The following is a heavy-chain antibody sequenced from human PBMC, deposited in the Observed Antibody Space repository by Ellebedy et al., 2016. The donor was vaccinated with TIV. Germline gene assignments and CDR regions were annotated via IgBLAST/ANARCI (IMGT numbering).Heavy chain of an antibody. D-gene: IGHD6-19*01. V-gene: IGHV3-7*01. CDR2: IKEDGSEK. CDR3: VRSSAWSIDDH. J-gene: IGHJ4*02. Sequence: GESLKISXAVSGFAFKNYWMSWVRQAPGKGLEWVANIKEDGSEKHHVDSVKGRFTISRDNAKNSLYLQMNSLRAEDTAVYYCVRSSAWSIDDHWGQGTLVTVSS. CDR1: GFAFKNYW.